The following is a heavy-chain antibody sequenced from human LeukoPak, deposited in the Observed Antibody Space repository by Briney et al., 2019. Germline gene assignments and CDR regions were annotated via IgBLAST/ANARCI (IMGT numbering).Heavy chain of an antibody. D-gene: IGHD2-15*01. Sequence: ASVKVSCKPSGYTFTSYGISWVRQAPGQGLEWMGWISEYNTNTNYAQKLQGRVTMTTHTSTNTAYLELRSLTSDDTAVYYCARGSGGSFDYWGQGTLVTVSS. J-gene: IGHJ4*02. CDR2: ISEYNTNT. V-gene: IGHV1-18*01. CDR3: ARGSGGSFDY. CDR1: GYTFTSYG.